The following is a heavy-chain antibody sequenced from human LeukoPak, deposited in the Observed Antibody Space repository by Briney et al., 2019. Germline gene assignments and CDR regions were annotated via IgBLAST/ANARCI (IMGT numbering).Heavy chain of an antibody. CDR3: ARGVYGGNSDCFDP. V-gene: IGHV3-66*01. J-gene: IGHJ5*02. CDR1: GFTVSSNF. D-gene: IGHD4-23*01. CDR2: MYNGDAT. Sequence: GGSLRLSCAASGFTVSSNFMNWVRQAPGEELEWVSVMYNGDATFYADSVRDRFTISRDNSNNTLYLQMNSLRAEDTAVYYCARGVYGGNSDCFDPWGRGTLVIVSS.